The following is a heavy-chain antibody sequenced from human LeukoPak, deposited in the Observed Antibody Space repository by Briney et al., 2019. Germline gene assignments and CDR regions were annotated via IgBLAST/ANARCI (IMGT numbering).Heavy chain of an antibody. J-gene: IGHJ6*02. Sequence: ASVKVSCKASGGTFSSYAISWVRQAPGQGLEWMGRIIPILGIANYAQKFQGRVTITADKSTSTAYMELSSLRSEDTAVYYCARELIADYYYYGMDVWGQGTTVTVSS. CDR2: IIPILGIA. V-gene: IGHV1-69*04. D-gene: IGHD2/OR15-2a*01. CDR3: ARELIADYYYYGMDV. CDR1: GGTFSSYA.